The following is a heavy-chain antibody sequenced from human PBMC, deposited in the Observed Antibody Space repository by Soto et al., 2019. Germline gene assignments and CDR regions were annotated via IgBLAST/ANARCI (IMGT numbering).Heavy chain of an antibody. CDR1: GGSISSSNW. V-gene: IGHV4-4*02. D-gene: IGHD6-6*01. CDR3: ARDLGLEYSRSSDY. Sequence: PSETLSLTCAVSGGSISSSNWWSWVRQPPGKGLEWIGEIYHSGSTNYNPSLKSRVTISVDKSKNQFSLKLSSVTAADTAVYYCARDLGLEYSRSSDYCGHGTLVRVPS. CDR2: IYHSGST. J-gene: IGHJ4*01.